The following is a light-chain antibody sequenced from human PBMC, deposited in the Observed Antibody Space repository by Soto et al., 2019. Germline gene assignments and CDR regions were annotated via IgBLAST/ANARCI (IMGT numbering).Light chain of an antibody. CDR2: KAS. J-gene: IGKJ5*01. Sequence: DIQMTQSPSTLSAAVGGRVTINSRASQSISNWLAWYQQKPGKAPKLLIYKASSLESGVPSRFSGTGSGTEFTLTISSLQPDDLATYFCQQYHTVPYTFGQGTRLEIK. CDR3: QQYHTVPYT. V-gene: IGKV1-5*03. CDR1: QSISNW.